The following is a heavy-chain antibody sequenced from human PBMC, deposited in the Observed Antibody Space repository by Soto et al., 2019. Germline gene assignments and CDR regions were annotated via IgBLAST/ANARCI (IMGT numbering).Heavy chain of an antibody. CDR1: GYSFTSYW. Sequence: PGESMKISCNGSGYSFTSYWISWVRQMPGKGLEWMGRIDPSDSYTNYSPSFQGHVTISADKSISTAYLQWSSLKASDTAMYYCARHPRYYYDSSGYYPFDYWGQGTLVTVSS. J-gene: IGHJ4*02. CDR3: ARHPRYYYDSSGYYPFDY. CDR2: IDPSDSYT. V-gene: IGHV5-10-1*01. D-gene: IGHD3-22*01.